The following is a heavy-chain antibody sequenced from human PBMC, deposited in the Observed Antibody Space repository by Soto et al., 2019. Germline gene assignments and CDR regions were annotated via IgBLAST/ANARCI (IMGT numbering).Heavy chain of an antibody. D-gene: IGHD3-3*01. Sequence: ASVKVSCKASGYTFTSYGISWVRQAPGQGLEWMGWISAYNGNTNYAQKLQGRVTMTTDTSTSTAYMELRSLRSDDTAVYYCAIDRRFLEWLLPYYYYGMDVWGQGTTVTVSS. CDR3: AIDRRFLEWLLPYYYYGMDV. CDR1: GYTFTSYG. V-gene: IGHV1-18*01. CDR2: ISAYNGNT. J-gene: IGHJ6*02.